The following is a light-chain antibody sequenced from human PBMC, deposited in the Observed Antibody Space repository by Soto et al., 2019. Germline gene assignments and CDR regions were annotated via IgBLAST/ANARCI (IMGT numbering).Light chain of an antibody. CDR3: QQYGSSRT. Sequence: EIVLTQSPGALSLSPGETATLSCRASQSVSTNQLAWYQQKRGQAPRLVFHSATTRANAFPARFSGSGSGTDFTLTITRLEPEDFAVYYCQQYGSSRTFGQGTKVDIK. V-gene: IGKV3-20*01. CDR1: QSVSTNQ. CDR2: SAT. J-gene: IGKJ1*01.